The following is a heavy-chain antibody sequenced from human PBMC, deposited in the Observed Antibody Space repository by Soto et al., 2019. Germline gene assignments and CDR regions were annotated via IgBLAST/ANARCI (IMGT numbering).Heavy chain of an antibody. J-gene: IGHJ4*02. CDR1: GFTFSSYS. Sequence: EVQLVESGGGLVKPGGSLRLSCAASGFTFSSYSMNWVRQAPGKGLEWVSSISSSSSYIYYADSVKGRFTISRDNAKNSLYLQMNSLRAEDTAVYYCAKPPRRILPSTPYYFDSWGQGTLVTVSS. D-gene: IGHD3-9*01. V-gene: IGHV3-21*01. CDR3: AKPPRRILPSTPYYFDS. CDR2: ISSSSSYI.